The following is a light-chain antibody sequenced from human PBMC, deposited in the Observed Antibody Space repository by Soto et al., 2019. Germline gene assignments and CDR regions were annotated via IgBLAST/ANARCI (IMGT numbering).Light chain of an antibody. CDR3: ATWDSSLSAGV. CDR2: DNN. Sequence: QSVLTQPPSVSAAPGQKVTISCSGSTSNIGNNYVSWYQQLPGTTPKLLIHDNNKRPSGIPDRFSGSKSGTSATLGITGLQTGDEADYYCATWDSSLSAGVFGGGTQLTVL. J-gene: IGLJ2*01. V-gene: IGLV1-51*01. CDR1: TSNIGNNY.